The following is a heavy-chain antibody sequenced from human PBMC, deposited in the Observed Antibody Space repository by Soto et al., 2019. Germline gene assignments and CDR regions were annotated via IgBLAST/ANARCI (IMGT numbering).Heavy chain of an antibody. CDR2: ISAYNGNT. J-gene: IGHJ4*02. D-gene: IGHD1-26*01. V-gene: IGHV1-18*01. CDR1: GGTFSSYG. Sequence: QVPLVQSGAEVKKPGSSVKVSCKASGGTFSSYGISWVRQAPGQGLEWMGWISAYNGNTNYAQKLQGRVTMTTDTSTSTAYMELRSLRSDDTAVYYCARERVGATEGLFDYWGQGTLVTVSS. CDR3: ARERVGATEGLFDY.